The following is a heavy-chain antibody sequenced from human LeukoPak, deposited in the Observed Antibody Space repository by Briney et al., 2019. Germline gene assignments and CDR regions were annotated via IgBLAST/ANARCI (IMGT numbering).Heavy chain of an antibody. Sequence: PGGSLRLSCAASGFTFSSYAMYWVRQAPGKGLEWVSFITTSGGSTSYADSVKGRFTISRDNPRNTPYMQMNSLRDEDTAVYYCAIMHGYYDGSGYWVQWGQGTLVTVSS. CDR2: ITTSGGST. CDR1: GFTFSSYA. D-gene: IGHD3-22*01. V-gene: IGHV3-23*01. CDR3: AIMHGYYDGSGYWVQ. J-gene: IGHJ4*02.